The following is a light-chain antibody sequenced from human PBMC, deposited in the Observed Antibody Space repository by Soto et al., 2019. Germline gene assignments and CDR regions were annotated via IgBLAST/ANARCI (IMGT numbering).Light chain of an antibody. V-gene: IGLV2-8*01. J-gene: IGLJ2*01. Sequence: QSALTQPPSASGSPGQSVTISCTGTSSDVGGYNYVSWYQQHPGKAPKLMIYEVSKRPSGVPDRFSGSKSGNTASLTVSGLQAEDEADYYCSSYAGSNRCGVVFGGGTKVTVL. CDR3: SSYAGSNRCGVV. CDR1: SSDVGGYNY. CDR2: EVS.